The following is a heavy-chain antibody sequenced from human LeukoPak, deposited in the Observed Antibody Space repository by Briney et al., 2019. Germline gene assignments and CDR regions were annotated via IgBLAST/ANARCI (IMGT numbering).Heavy chain of an antibody. V-gene: IGHV3-33*01. CDR3: ARAGLELDFFDY. D-gene: IGHD1-7*01. CDR2: IWYDGSNK. Sequence: GRSPRLSCAASGFTFSSSGMHWVRQAPGKGLEWVAVIWYDGSNKYYADSVKGRFTISRDNSKNTLYLQMNSLRAEDTAVYYCARAGLELDFFDYWGQGTLVTVSS. CDR1: GFTFSSSG. J-gene: IGHJ4*02.